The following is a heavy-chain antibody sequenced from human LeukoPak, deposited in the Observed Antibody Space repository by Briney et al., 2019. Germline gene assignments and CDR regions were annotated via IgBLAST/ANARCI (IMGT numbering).Heavy chain of an antibody. CDR2: IYYSGST. J-gene: IGHJ4*02. CDR3: AAIVVVPAAIGYNFDY. Sequence: SETLSLTCTVSGGSISSSSYYWGWIRQPPGKGLEWIGSIYYSGSTYYNPSLKSRVTISVDTSKNQFSLKLSSVAAADTAVYYCAAIVVVPAAIGYNFDYWGQGTLVTVSS. V-gene: IGHV4-39*01. D-gene: IGHD2-2*02. CDR1: GGSISSSSYY.